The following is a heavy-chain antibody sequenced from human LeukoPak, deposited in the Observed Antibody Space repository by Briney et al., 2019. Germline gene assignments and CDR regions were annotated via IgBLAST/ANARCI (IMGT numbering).Heavy chain of an antibody. CDR3: ASQNHYYGMDV. J-gene: IGHJ6*01. CDR2: MYSDGRT. V-gene: IGHV3-66*04. CDR1: GFTVSTNY. Sequence: GGSLRLSCAAAGFTVSTNYMSWVRQAPGKGLGGVSIMYSDGRTKYADSVKGRFTISKDNSKNTLHLQMNSLRGEDTAVYYCASQNHYYGMDVWGQGTTVTVSS.